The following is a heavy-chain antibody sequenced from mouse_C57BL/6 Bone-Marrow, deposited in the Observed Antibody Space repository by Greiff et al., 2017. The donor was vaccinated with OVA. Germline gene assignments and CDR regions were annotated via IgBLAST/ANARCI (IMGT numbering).Heavy chain of an antibody. CDR1: GFNIKDDY. V-gene: IGHV14-4*01. D-gene: IGHD2-2*01. Sequence: VQLQQSGAELVRPGASVKLSCTASGFNIKDDYMHWVKQRPEQGLEWIGWIDPENGDTEYASKFQGKATITADTSSNTAYLQLSSLTSEDTAVYYCTTGWLRRPRFDYWGQGTTLTVSS. J-gene: IGHJ2*01. CDR2: IDPENGDT. CDR3: TTGWLRRPRFDY.